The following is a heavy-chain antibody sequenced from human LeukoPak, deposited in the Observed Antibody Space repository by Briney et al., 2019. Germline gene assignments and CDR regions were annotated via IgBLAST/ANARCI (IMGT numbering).Heavy chain of an antibody. J-gene: IGHJ4*02. CDR2: INHSGST. CDR3: ARDFSDFWSGYFDY. D-gene: IGHD3-3*01. V-gene: IGHV4-34*01. Sequence: SETLSLTCAVYGGSFSGYYWSWIRQPPGKGLEWIGEINHSGSTNYNPSLKSRVTISVDTSKNQFSLKLSSVTAADTAVYYCARDFSDFWSGYFDYWGQGTLVTVSS. CDR1: GGSFSGYY.